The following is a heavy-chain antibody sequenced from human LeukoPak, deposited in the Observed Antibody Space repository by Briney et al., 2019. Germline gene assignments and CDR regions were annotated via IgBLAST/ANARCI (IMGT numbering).Heavy chain of an antibody. J-gene: IGHJ6*04. Sequence: ASVKVSCKASGYTFTGYYMHWVRQAPGQGLEWMGRINPNSGGANYAQKFQGRVTVTTATSISTAYMELSRLRSDDTAVYYCARDFCGGDCYSRSTYMDVWGKGTTVTVSS. CDR3: ARDFCGGDCYSRSTYMDV. CDR2: INPNSGGA. V-gene: IGHV1-2*06. CDR1: GYTFTGYY. D-gene: IGHD2-21*02.